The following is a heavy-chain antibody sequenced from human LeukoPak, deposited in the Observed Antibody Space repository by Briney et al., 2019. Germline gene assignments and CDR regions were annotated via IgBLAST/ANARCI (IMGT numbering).Heavy chain of an antibody. CDR3: ATGWQLIDF. CDR2: VKSKSEGGTT. J-gene: IGHJ4*02. CDR1: GFTFSKAW. Sequence: PGGSLRLSCAASGFTFSKAWMSWVRQAPGKVLEYLGRVKSKSEGGTTDYAAPVKGRFSISRDDSKSTLYLQLNSLKTEDTAVYYCATGWQLIDFWGQGTLVTISS. D-gene: IGHD6-13*01. V-gene: IGHV3-15*01.